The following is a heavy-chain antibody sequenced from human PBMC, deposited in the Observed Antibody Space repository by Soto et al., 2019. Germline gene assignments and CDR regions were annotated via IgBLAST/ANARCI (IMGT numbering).Heavy chain of an antibody. CDR1: GTSVTSYSYY. D-gene: IGHD3-16*01. CDR3: TRARISMIAYY. V-gene: IGHV4-61*01. J-gene: IGHJ4*02. Sequence: KTSETLSLTCNVSGTSVTSYSYYWNWIRQPPGKGLEWIGYVFESENTKYNPSLKGRASISVDTSKNQFSLTLTSVTAADTAVYYCTRARISMIAYYRGPGALVTVSS. CDR2: VFESENT.